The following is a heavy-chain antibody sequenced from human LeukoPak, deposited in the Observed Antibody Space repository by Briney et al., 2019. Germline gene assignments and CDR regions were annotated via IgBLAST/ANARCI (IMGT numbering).Heavy chain of an antibody. CDR3: ATGRYFDASLFDY. J-gene: IGHJ4*02. CDR1: GYTLTELS. V-gene: IGHV1-24*01. D-gene: IGHD3-9*01. Sequence: ASVKVSCKVSGYTLTELSMHWVRQAPGKGLEGWGGFDPEDGETIYAQKFQGRVTMTEDTSTDTAYMELSSLRSEDTAVYYCATGRYFDASLFDYWGQGTLVTVSS. CDR2: FDPEDGET.